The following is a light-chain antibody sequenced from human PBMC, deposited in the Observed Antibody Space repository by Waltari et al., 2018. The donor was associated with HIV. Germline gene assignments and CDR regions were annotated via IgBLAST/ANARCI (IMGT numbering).Light chain of an antibody. CDR2: EVS. J-gene: IGLJ2*01. CDR3: SSYTSSSTMV. Sequence: QSALTQPPSVSGSPGQSVTISCTGTNSDVGSYNRVSWYQQPPGTAPKLMIYEVSKRPSGVPDRFSGSKSGNTASLTISGLQAEDEADYYCSSYTSSSTMVFGGGTKLTVL. CDR1: NSDVGSYNR. V-gene: IGLV2-18*02.